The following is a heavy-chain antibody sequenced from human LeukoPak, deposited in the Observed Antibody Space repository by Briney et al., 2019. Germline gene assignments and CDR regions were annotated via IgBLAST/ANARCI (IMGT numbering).Heavy chain of an antibody. D-gene: IGHD3-9*01. CDR2: IYHSGST. V-gene: IGHV4-38-2*02. CDR3: ASFDWLSRAFVY. CDR1: GYSISSGYY. Sequence: SETLSLTCTVSGYSISSGYYWGWIRQPPGKGLEWIGSIYHSGSTYYNPSLKSRVTISVDTSKNQFSLKLSSVTAADTAVYYCASFDWLSRAFVYWGQGTLVTVSS. J-gene: IGHJ4*02.